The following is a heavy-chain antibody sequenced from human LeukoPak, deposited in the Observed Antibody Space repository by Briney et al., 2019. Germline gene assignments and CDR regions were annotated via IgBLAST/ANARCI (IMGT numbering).Heavy chain of an antibody. CDR2: IKQDGSEK. Sequence: GRYLRLCCAASGLTYSSYCMSWVRQAPGKGLAWVANIKQDGSEKYYVDSVKGRFTISRDNAKNSLYLQMNSLRAEDTAVYYCVLDTAMAFDYWRQGTLLIVSS. CDR3: VLDTAMAFDY. CDR1: GLTYSSYC. V-gene: IGHV3-7*01. J-gene: IGHJ4*02. D-gene: IGHD5-18*01.